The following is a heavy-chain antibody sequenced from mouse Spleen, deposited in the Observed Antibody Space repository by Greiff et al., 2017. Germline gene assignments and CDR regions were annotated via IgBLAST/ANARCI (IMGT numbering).Heavy chain of an antibody. CDR1: GFTFSSYA. CDR3: ARHGDSNFDY. D-gene: IGHD2-13*01. Sequence: EVHLVESGGGLVKPGGSLKLSCAASGFTFSSYAMSWVRQTPEKRLEWVATISSGGSYTYYPDSVKGRFTISRDNAKNTLYLQMSSLRSEDTAMYYCARHGDSNFDYWGQGTTLTVSS. CDR2: ISSGGSYT. V-gene: IGHV5-9-3*01. J-gene: IGHJ2*01.